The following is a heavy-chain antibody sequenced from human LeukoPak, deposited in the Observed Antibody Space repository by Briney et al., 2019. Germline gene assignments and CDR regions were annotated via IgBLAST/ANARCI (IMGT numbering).Heavy chain of an antibody. D-gene: IGHD3-3*01. V-gene: IGHV4-30-2*01. CDR1: GGSVSSGGYS. CDR3: ARGYDFWSGYTFDY. J-gene: IGHJ4*02. Sequence: KTSETLSLTCAVSGGSVSSGGYSWSWIRQPPGKGLEWIGYIYHSGSTYYNPSLKSRVTISVDWSKNQFSLKLSSVTAADTAVYYCARGYDFWSGYTFDYWGQGTLVTVSS. CDR2: IYHSGST.